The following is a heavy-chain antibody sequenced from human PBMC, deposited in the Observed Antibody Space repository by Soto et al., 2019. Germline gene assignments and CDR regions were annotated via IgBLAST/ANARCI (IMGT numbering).Heavy chain of an antibody. J-gene: IGHJ6*03. CDR2: ISSNGVGT. V-gene: IGHV3-64*01. CDR1: GFTLGGYA. CDR3: ARRARPDFYYMDV. D-gene: IGHD6-6*01. Sequence: EVQLAESGGGLAKPGGSLRLSCAASGFTLGGYAMDWVRQAPGKVLEYVSGISSNGVGTYYANSVQGRFTISRDNSKNTVYLQMGSLRPEDMAVYYCARRARPDFYYMDVWGKRTTVTVSS.